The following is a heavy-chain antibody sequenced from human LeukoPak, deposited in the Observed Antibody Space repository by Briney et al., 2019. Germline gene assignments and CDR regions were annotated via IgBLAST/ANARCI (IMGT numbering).Heavy chain of an antibody. CDR1: GVSISGYY. V-gene: IGHV4-59*01. D-gene: IGHD3/OR15-3a*01. J-gene: IGHJ4*02. CDR2: IFLTRST. Sequence: PSEGLSLTCTVSGVSISGYYWSWIRQPPGKGLECIEHIFLTRSTYYKPSLESRVTISVDTAKNQISLKLSSVTAADTAVYYCARYEEFSTGYSASSPRHYFGHWGQGTLVIVSS. CDR3: ARYEEFSTGYSASSPRHYFGH.